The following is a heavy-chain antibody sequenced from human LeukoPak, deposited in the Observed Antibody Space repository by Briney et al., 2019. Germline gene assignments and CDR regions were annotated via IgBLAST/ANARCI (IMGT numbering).Heavy chain of an antibody. CDR2: INWNGGST. CDR3: ARDPPGGYSYGYFAYFDY. Sequence: GGSLRLSCAASGCTFDDYDMSWVRQAPGKGLEWVSGINWNGGSTGYADSVKGRFTISRDNAKNSLYLQMNSLRAEDTAFYYCARDPPGGYSYGYFAYFDYWGQGTLVTVSS. V-gene: IGHV3-20*04. CDR1: GCTFDDYD. D-gene: IGHD5-18*01. J-gene: IGHJ4*02.